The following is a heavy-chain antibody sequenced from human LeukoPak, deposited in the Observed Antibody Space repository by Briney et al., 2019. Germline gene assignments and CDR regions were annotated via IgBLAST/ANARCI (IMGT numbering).Heavy chain of an antibody. J-gene: IGHJ6*03. CDR1: GFSFSTYS. V-gene: IGHV3-21*01. CDR3: ARDGGGHLGEWNYYYYMDV. D-gene: IGHD3-10*01. CDR2: ISSRSDYI. Sequence: GGSLRLSCAASGFSFSTYSINWVRQAPGKGLEWVSSISSRSDYIYYADSVRGRFTISRDSAKNSLCLQMNSLRAEDTAVYYCARDGGGHLGEWNYYYYMDVWGEGTTVTVSS.